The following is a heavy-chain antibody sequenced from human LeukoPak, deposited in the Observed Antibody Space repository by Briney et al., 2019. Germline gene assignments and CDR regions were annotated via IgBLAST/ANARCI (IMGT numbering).Heavy chain of an antibody. CDR3: TTEVLATVSKAGVY. CDR1: GFTFSNAW. Sequence: GGSLRLSCATSGFTFSNAWMNWVRQAPGKGLEWVGRIKSKTDGGTTDCAAPVKGRFTISRDDSKNTLYLQMNSLKTEDTAVYYCTTEVLATVSKAGVYWGQGTLVTVSS. CDR2: IKSKTDGGTT. V-gene: IGHV3-15*07. D-gene: IGHD4-11*01. J-gene: IGHJ4*02.